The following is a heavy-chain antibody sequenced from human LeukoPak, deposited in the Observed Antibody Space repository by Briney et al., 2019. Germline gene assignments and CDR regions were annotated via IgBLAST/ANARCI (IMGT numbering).Heavy chain of an antibody. CDR1: GFTFDDYA. CDR2: ISWNSGSI. V-gene: IGHV3-9*01. CDR3: AKVLRPYSSGYPDAFDI. J-gene: IGHJ3*02. D-gene: IGHD3-22*01. Sequence: GGSLRLSCAASGFTFDDYAMHWVRQAPGKGLEWVSGISWNSGSIGYADSVKGRFTISRDNAKNSLYLQMNSLRAEDTALYYCAKVLRPYSSGYPDAFDIWGQGTMVTVSS.